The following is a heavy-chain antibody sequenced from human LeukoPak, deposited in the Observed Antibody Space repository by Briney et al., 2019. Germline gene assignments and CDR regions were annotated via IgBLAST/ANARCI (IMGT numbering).Heavy chain of an antibody. CDR1: GFTFSGYW. Sequence: GGSLRLSCAASGFTFSGYWMHWVRQAPGKGLVWVSRINSDGSSTSYADSVKGRFTISRDSAKNTLYLQINSLRAEDTAVYYCVRDRYSYGFMLAFDIWGLGTRVTVSS. CDR3: VRDRYSYGFMLAFDI. D-gene: IGHD5-18*01. V-gene: IGHV3-74*01. J-gene: IGHJ3*02. CDR2: INSDGSST.